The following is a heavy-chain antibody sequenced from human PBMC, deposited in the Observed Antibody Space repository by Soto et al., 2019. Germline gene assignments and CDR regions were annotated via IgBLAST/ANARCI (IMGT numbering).Heavy chain of an antibody. J-gene: IGHJ6*02. D-gene: IGHD2-2*01. Sequence: GGSVKVSCKASGYNFTSYSLHWVRQAPGQRLEWMGWINAGNGNTKYSQKFQGRVTITRDTSASTAYMELSSLRSEDTAVYYCARGPAAYYYYGMDVWGQGTTVTGSS. CDR3: ARGPAAYYYYGMDV. CDR2: INAGNGNT. CDR1: GYNFTSYS. V-gene: IGHV1-3*01.